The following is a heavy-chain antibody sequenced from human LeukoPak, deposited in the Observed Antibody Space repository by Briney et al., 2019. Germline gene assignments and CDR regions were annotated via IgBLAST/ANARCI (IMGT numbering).Heavy chain of an antibody. V-gene: IGHV1-2*02. J-gene: IGHJ6*03. CDR1: GYTFTGYY. CDR2: INYDSVGT. D-gene: IGHD3-16*01. CDR3: ASVYEGSRLYYYYYMVG. Sequence: GASVTCYCQAYGYTFTGYYMHWVRQAPGQGLEWMGWINYDSVGTNYAQKFQGRVAITRATSIRTACLELSWTTSDDMAVYYCASVYEGSRLYYYYYMVGWGKGTTVSVCS.